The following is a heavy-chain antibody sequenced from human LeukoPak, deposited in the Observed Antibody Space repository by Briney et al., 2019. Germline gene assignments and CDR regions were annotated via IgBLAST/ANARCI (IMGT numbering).Heavy chain of an antibody. V-gene: IGHV4-34*01. CDR2: INHRGST. J-gene: IGHJ5*02. CDR1: RGSFRGYY. D-gene: IGHD2-2*03. CDR3: ARGKRDVDIVVVPAAINVGNWFDP. Sequence: PSETPSLTRALYRGSFRGYYWRSISHPPRKGVERSGEINHRGSTNYNPSLKRRVTISVDTSKNQCCLKLSSVTAADTAVYYCARGKRDVDIVVVPAAINVGNWFDPWGQGTLVTVSS.